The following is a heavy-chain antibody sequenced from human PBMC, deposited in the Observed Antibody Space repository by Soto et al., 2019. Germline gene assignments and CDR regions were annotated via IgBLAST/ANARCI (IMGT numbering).Heavy chain of an antibody. J-gene: IGHJ4*02. CDR1: GGSISSGDYC. Sequence: SETLSLTCTVSGGSISSGDYCWTWIRQHPERGLEFIGYISHDGSTYYNPSLKSRLTISLDTSKNQFSLKLSSVTAADTAVYYCARVAAAAGAVKLYYFDYWGQGTLVTVSS. V-gene: IGHV4-31*03. CDR2: ISHDGST. CDR3: ARVAAAAGAVKLYYFDY. D-gene: IGHD6-13*01.